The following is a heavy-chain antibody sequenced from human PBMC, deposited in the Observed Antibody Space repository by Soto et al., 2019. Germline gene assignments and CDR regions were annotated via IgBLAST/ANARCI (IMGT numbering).Heavy chain of an antibody. CDR3: ARVQSSSFGAYLDP. V-gene: IGHV4-31*03. Sequence: QVQLQESGPGLVKPSQTLSLTCTVSGGSISSGGYYWSWIRQHPGKGLEWIGYIYYSGSTYSNPYLRSRVTISVDTSKNQFSLKLSSVTAADTAVYYCARVQSSSFGAYLDPWGQGTLVTVSS. J-gene: IGHJ5*02. CDR1: GGSISSGGYY. D-gene: IGHD6-13*01. CDR2: IYYSGST.